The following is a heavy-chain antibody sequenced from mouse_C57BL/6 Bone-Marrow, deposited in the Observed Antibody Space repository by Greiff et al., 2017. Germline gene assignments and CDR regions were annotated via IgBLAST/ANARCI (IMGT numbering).Heavy chain of an antibody. CDR3: TSYYGPDY. V-gene: IGHV14-4*01. CDR1: GFNIKDDY. Sequence: EVKLQQSGAELVRPGASVKLSCTASGFNIKDDYMHWVKQRPEQGLEWIGWIDPENGDTEYASKFQGKATITADTSSNPAYLQLSSLTSEDTAVYYCTSYYGPDYWGQGTTLTVSS. CDR2: IDPENGDT. D-gene: IGHD1-1*01. J-gene: IGHJ2*01.